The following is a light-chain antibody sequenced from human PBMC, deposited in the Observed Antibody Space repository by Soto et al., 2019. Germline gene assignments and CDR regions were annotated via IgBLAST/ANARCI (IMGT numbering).Light chain of an antibody. CDR3: CSYTISATLV. V-gene: IGLV2-14*01. Sequence: QSALTQPASVSVSPGQSITISCSGTTNDIGGYNYVSWYQHHPGKVPKVIIYEVRNRPSGVSNRFSGSKSGNTASLTISGLQAEDEADYYCCSYTISATLVCGGGTKLTVL. CDR1: TNDIGGYNY. CDR2: EVR. J-gene: IGLJ3*02.